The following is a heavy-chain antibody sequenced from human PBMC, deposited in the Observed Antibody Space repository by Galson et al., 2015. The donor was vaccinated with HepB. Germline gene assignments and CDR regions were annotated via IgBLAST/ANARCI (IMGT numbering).Heavy chain of an antibody. V-gene: IGHV3-23*01. D-gene: IGHD2/OR15-2a*01. CDR1: GFTFTSYG. CDR3: VRGTTAPDY. CDR2: ISRGGDTS. Sequence: SLRLSCAACGFTFTSYGMSWVRQAPGKGLECVSAISRGGDTSDYADSVKGRFTVSSDSSTNTLYLQMKGLRADDTAIYYCVRGTTAPDYWGQGTLVTVSS. J-gene: IGHJ4*02.